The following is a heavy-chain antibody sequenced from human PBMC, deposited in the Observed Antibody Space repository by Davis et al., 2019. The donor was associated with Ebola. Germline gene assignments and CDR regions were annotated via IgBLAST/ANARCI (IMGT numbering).Heavy chain of an antibody. CDR1: GFSLSTSGMC. CDR3: ARIPGGYSSSWYGMDV. V-gene: IGHV2-70*11. CDR2: IDWDDDK. Sequence: SGPTLVKPTQTLTLTCTFSGFSLSTSGMCVSWIRQPPGKALEWLARIDWDDDKYYSTSLKTRLTISKDTSKNQVVLTMTNMDPVDTATYYCARIPGGYSSSWYGMDVWGQGTTVTVSS. D-gene: IGHD6-13*01. J-gene: IGHJ6*02.